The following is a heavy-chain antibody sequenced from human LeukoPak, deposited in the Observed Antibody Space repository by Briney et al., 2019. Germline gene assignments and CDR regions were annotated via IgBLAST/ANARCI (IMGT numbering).Heavy chain of an antibody. CDR3: ARRSLCSSTSCAAYDAFDI. Sequence: PSETLSLTCTVSGGSISSSSYYWGWIRQPPGKGLEWIGSIYYSGSTYYNPSLKSRVTISVDTSKNQFSLKLSSVTAADTAVYYCARRSLCSSTSCAAYDAFDIWGQGTMVTVSS. D-gene: IGHD2-2*01. J-gene: IGHJ3*02. CDR1: GGSISSSSYY. V-gene: IGHV4-39*01. CDR2: IYYSGST.